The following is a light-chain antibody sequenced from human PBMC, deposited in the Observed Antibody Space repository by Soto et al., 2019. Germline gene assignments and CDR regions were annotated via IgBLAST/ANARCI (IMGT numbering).Light chain of an antibody. J-gene: IGKJ1*01. CDR2: AAS. Sequence: EIVLTQSPGTLSLSPGARAPLSCRTSQSLGSGYLAWYQQNPGQAPRILIYAASTRATGIPDRFSGSGSGTDFSLTISSLEPEDFAVYYCQKYDTSHRTFGQGTKVDVK. CDR1: QSLGSGY. V-gene: IGKV3-20*01. CDR3: QKYDTSHRT.